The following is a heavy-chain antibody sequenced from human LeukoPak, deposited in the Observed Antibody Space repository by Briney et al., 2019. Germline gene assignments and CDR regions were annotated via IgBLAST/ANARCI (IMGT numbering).Heavy chain of an antibody. V-gene: IGHV4-59*01. CDR1: GGSINSYY. Sequence: SETLSLTWTASGGSINSYYCSWIRQPPGKGLEWIGYIYYSGSTNYNPSLKSRVTISVDTSKNQFSLKLSSGTAADTAVYYCARARYGGYYSYWGQGTLVTVSS. J-gene: IGHJ4*02. CDR3: ARARYGGYYSY. CDR2: IYYSGST. D-gene: IGHD3-22*01.